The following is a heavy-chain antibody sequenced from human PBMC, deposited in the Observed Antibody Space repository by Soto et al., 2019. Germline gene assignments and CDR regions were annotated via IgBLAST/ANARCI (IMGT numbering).Heavy chain of an antibody. CDR2: IWYDGSNK. Sequence: PGGSLRLSCAASGFPFSSYGMHWVRQAPGKGLEWVAVIWYDGSNKYYADSVKGRFTISRDNSKNTLYLQMNSLRAEDTAVYYCARDNYYDSSGYYSLNYWGQGTLVTVSS. CDR1: GFPFSSYG. D-gene: IGHD3-22*01. CDR3: ARDNYYDSSGYYSLNY. J-gene: IGHJ4*02. V-gene: IGHV3-33*01.